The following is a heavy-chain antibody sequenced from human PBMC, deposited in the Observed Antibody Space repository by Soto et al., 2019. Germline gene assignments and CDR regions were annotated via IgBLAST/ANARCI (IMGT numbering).Heavy chain of an antibody. CDR1: GYTFTSYG. Sequence: QVQLVQSGAEVKKHGASVKVSCKASGYTFTSYGISWVRQAPGQGLEWMGWISAYNGNTKYAQKLHGRVTMTTYTSTSTAYMELRSLISDDTAVYYCARTNYGDYGSYWGQGTLATVSS. CDR3: ARTNYGDYGSY. CDR2: ISAYNGNT. J-gene: IGHJ4*02. V-gene: IGHV1-18*01. D-gene: IGHD4-17*01.